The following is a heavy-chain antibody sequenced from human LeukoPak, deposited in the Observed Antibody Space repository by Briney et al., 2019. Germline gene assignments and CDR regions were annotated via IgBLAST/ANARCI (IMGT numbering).Heavy chain of an antibody. J-gene: IGHJ6*02. CDR2: IIPIFGTA. V-gene: IGHV1-69*13. CDR3: ARSKDSSLYYYGMDV. CDR1: GDSFRSLH. D-gene: IGHD3-22*01. Sequence: GASVKVSCKASGDSFRSLHISWVRLAPGQGLEWMGGIIPIFGTANYAQKFQGRVTITADESTSTAYMELSSLRSEDTAVYYCARSKDSSLYYYGMDVWGQGTTVTVSS.